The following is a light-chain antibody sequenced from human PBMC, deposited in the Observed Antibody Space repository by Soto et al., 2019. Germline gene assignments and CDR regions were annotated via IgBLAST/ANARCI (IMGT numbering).Light chain of an antibody. Sequence: IVMTQSPATLSVSPGERATLSCRARQNSYSNVAWYQQRPGQAPRLLIYRASTRATGIPARFSGSGSGTEFTHTISSLQSEDFTVYSCLQYHNLISFGQGTKVEIK. CDR2: RAS. CDR1: QNSYSN. J-gene: IGKJ1*01. CDR3: LQYHNLIS. V-gene: IGKV3-15*01.